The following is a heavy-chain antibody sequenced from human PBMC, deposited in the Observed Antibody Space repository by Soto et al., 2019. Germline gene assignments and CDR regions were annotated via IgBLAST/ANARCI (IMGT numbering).Heavy chain of an antibody. CDR1: GGSVSSGGYY. J-gene: IGHJ4*01. D-gene: IGHD3-9*01. V-gene: IGHV4-61*08. Sequence: SETLSLTCTVSGGSVSSGGYYWSWIRQPPGKGLEWIGYIYYSGSTNYNPSRKSRVTISVYTSKNQFSLKLSSVTAADTAVYYCARGPYYNILTGYYPHFDYWGHGTLGTLSS. CDR2: IYYSGST. CDR3: ARGPYYNILTGYYPHFDY.